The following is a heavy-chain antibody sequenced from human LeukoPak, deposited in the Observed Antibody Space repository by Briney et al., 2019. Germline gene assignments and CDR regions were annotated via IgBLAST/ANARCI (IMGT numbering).Heavy chain of an antibody. D-gene: IGHD6-13*01. CDR1: GFTVSSNY. J-gene: IGHJ4*02. Sequence: SGGSLRLSCAASGFTVSSNYMSWVRQAPGKGLEWVSVTYSGGSTYYADSVKGRFTISRDNSKNTLYLQMNSLGAEDTAVYYCARALIAAAGTAGEFDYWGQGTLVTVSS. CDR3: ARALIAAAGTAGEFDY. V-gene: IGHV3-66*02. CDR2: TYSGGST.